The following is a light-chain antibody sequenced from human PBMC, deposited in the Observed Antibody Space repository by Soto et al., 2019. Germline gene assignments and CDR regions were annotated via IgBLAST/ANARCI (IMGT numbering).Light chain of an antibody. CDR3: QQYHISPLT. Sequence: PGERATLSCRASQSVSSSYLAWYQQKPGQAPRLLIYGASSRATGIPDRFSGSGSGTDFTLTISRLEPEDFAVYYCQQYHISPLTFGGGTKVEIK. J-gene: IGKJ4*01. CDR2: GAS. V-gene: IGKV3-20*01. CDR1: QSVSSSY.